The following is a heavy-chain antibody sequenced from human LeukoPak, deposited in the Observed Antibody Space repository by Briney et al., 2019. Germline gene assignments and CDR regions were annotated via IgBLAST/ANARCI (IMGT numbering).Heavy chain of an antibody. CDR3: ARVEGSGSWFDP. CDR2: IYYSGST. Sequence: SETLSLTCTVSGGSISSYYWSWIRQPPGKGLEWIGYIYYSGSTNCNPSLKSRVTISVDTSKNQFSLKLSSVTAADTAVYYCARVEGSGSWFDPWGQGTLVTVSS. CDR1: GGSISSYY. D-gene: IGHD3-10*01. J-gene: IGHJ5*02. V-gene: IGHV4-59*12.